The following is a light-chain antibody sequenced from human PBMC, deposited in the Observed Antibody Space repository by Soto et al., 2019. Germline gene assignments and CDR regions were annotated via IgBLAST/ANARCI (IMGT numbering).Light chain of an antibody. CDR1: QSISSR. Sequence: DIEITQSPSTLSASVGDRVTIPCRASQSISSRLAWYTQKPGKAPKLLIYDAFSLASGVPSMFSGSGAGTECTRTISSLQPDDVSTDYCQQYNSCLWTFGQGTKVDIK. V-gene: IGKV1-5*01. J-gene: IGKJ1*01. CDR2: DAF. CDR3: QQYNSCLWT.